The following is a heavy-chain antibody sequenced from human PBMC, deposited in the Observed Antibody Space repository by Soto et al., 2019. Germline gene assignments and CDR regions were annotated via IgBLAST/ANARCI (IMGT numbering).Heavy chain of an antibody. V-gene: IGHV3-11*01. Sequence: QVQLVESGGGLVKPGGSLRLSCAASGFTFSDYYMSWIRQAPGKGLEWVSYISSSGSNIYYAGSVKGRFTISRDNAKNSLYLQMNSLRAEDTAVYYCARFRGCSSSNCKQAFDMWGQGTMVTVSS. CDR1: GFTFSDYY. J-gene: IGHJ3*02. CDR3: ARFRGCSSSNCKQAFDM. CDR2: ISSSGSNI. D-gene: IGHD2-2*01.